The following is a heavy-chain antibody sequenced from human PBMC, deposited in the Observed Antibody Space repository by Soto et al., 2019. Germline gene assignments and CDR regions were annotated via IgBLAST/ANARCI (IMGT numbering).Heavy chain of an antibody. V-gene: IGHV1-69*01. D-gene: IGHD4-4*01. CDR3: ARGPLPGVTTFNY. Sequence: QVQLVQSGAEVKKPGSSVKVSCKASGGTFSSYAISWVRQAPRQGLQWMGGIIPIFGTANYAQKFQGRVTITADESTRTAYMELGSLRSEDTAVYYCARGPLPGVTTFNYWGQGTLVTVSS. CDR2: IIPIFGTA. CDR1: GGTFSSYA. J-gene: IGHJ4*02.